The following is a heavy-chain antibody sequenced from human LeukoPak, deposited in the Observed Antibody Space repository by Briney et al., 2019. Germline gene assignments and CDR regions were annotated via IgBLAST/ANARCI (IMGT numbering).Heavy chain of an antibody. CDR1: GFTFSRHW. Sequence: PGGSLRLSCAASGFTFSRHWMHWVRQAPGKGRVWVSRVKGDGTFINYADSVYGRLTISRDNAKKTLYLHMHSLRAEDTAVYYCVRDGDDFNFDYWGQGNLVTAFS. CDR2: VKGDGTFI. J-gene: IGHJ4*02. D-gene: IGHD5-24*01. V-gene: IGHV3-74*01. CDR3: VRDGDDFNFDY.